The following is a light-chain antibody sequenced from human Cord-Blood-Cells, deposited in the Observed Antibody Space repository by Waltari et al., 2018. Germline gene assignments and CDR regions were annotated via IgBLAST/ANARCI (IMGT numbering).Light chain of an antibody. Sequence: EIVLTQSPATLSLSPGERATLSCRASQSVSSYLAWYQQKPGQAPRLLIYDASNRATGIPARFSGSGSGTDFTPTISSLEPEDIAVYYCQQRSNWPLTFGQGTRLEIK. CDR2: DAS. CDR1: QSVSSY. V-gene: IGKV3-11*01. J-gene: IGKJ5*01. CDR3: QQRSNWPLT.